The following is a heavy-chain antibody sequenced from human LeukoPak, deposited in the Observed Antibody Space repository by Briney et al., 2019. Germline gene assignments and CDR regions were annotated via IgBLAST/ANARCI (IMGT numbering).Heavy chain of an antibody. J-gene: IGHJ4*02. D-gene: IGHD2-15*01. CDR2: IIPIFGIA. V-gene: IGHV1-69*04. CDR1: XGTFSSYA. Sequence: SCKASXGTFSSYAISWVRQAPGQGLEWMGRIIPIFGIANYAQKFQGRVTITADKSTSTAYMELSSLRSEDTAVYYCARGSCSGGSCYPALAYYFDYWGQGTLVTVSS. CDR3: ARGSCSGGSCYPALAYYFDY.